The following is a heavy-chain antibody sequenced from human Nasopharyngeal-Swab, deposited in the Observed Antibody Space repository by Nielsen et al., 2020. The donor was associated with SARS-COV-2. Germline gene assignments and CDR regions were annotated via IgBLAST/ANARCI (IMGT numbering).Heavy chain of an antibody. D-gene: IGHD1-14*01. Sequence: GESLKISCAASGFAFGYYAMNWVRQAPGKGLEWVSFIRSTPYGATTEYAASVKGRFTFSRDDSKSVVYLQMNSLETEDTAVYYCTRGRRPDANTLYFYMDVWGKGTTVTVSS. CDR3: TRGRRPDANTLYFYMDV. J-gene: IGHJ6*03. CDR2: IRSTPYGATT. V-gene: IGHV3-49*04. CDR1: GFAFGYYA.